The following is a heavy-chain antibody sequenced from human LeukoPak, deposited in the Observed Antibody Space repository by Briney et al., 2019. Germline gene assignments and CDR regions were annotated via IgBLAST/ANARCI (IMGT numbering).Heavy chain of an antibody. CDR3: ARDGDCSSTSCFDY. Sequence: GASVKVSCKASGGTFSSYAISWVRQAPGQGLEWMGGIIPIFGTANYAQKFQGRVTITADESTSTAYMELSSLRPEDTAVYYCARDGDCSSTSCFDYWGQGTLVTVSS. J-gene: IGHJ4*02. CDR1: GGTFSSYA. CDR2: IIPIFGTA. V-gene: IGHV1-69*13. D-gene: IGHD2-2*01.